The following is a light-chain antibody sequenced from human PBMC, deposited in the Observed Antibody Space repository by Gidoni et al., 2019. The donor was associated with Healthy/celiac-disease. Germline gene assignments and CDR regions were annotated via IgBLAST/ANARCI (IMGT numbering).Light chain of an antibody. V-gene: IGLV2-14*01. Sequence: QSALTQPASVSGSPGQSITISCTGTSSDVGGYNYVSWYQQHPGKAPKLMIYEVSNRPSGVSNRFSGSKSGNTASLTISGLQAEDEADYYCSSYTSSSTLHYVFGTGIKVTVL. J-gene: IGLJ1*01. CDR2: EVS. CDR3: SSYTSSSTLHYV. CDR1: SSDVGGYNY.